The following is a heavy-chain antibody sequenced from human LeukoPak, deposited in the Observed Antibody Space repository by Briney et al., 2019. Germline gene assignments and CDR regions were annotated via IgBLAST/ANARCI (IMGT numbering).Heavy chain of an antibody. V-gene: IGHV3-21*01. Sequence: PGGSLRLSCAASGFTFSSYSMNWVRQAPGKGLEWVPSISSSSSYIYNADSVKGRFTISRDNAKNSLYLQMNSLRAEDTAVYYCARVGDSTIDYWGQGTLVTVSS. J-gene: IGHJ4*02. CDR3: ARVGDSTIDY. D-gene: IGHD2-21*02. CDR1: GFTFSSYS. CDR2: ISSSSSYI.